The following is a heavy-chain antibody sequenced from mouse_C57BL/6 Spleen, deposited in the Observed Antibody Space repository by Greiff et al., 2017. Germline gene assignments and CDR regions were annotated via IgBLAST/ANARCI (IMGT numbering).Heavy chain of an antibody. Sequence: QVQLQQPGAELVRPGTSVKLSCKASGYTFTSYWMHWVKQRPGQGLEWIGVIDPSDSYTNYNQKFKGKATLTVDTSSSTAYMQLSSLTSEYSAVYYCARSDGSSYYWYFEVWGTGTTVTVSS. CDR3: ARSDGSSYYWYFEV. J-gene: IGHJ1*03. D-gene: IGHD1-1*01. CDR1: GYTFTSYW. CDR2: IDPSDSYT. V-gene: IGHV1-59*01.